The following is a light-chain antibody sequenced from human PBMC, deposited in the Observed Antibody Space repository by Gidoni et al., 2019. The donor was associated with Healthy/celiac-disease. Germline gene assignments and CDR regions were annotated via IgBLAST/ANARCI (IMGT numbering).Light chain of an antibody. CDR2: EVS. J-gene: IGLJ1*01. V-gene: IGLV2-14*01. CDR3: SSYTSSSTPYV. Sequence: QSALTQPASVSGSPGQSITISCTGTSSDVGGYNYVSWYQQHPGKAPKLMIYEVSNRPSGVSHRFSGSKSGNTASLTISGLQAEDEAYYYCSSYTSSSTPYVFGTGTKVTVL. CDR1: SSDVGGYNY.